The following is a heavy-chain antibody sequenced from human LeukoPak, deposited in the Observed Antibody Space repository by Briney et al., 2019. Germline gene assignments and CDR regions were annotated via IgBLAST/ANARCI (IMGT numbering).Heavy chain of an antibody. CDR2: IYGGGST. CDR3: ARRDDHNGRDY. CDR1: GFTVSNNY. V-gene: IGHV3-53*01. D-gene: IGHD5-24*01. Sequence: GGSLRLSCVVSGFTVSNNYMSWARQAPRKGLEWVSLIYGGGSTYYADSVKGRFTISRDNSKNTVYLQMNSLRAEDTAMYYCARRDDHNGRDYWGQGTLVTVSS. J-gene: IGHJ4*02.